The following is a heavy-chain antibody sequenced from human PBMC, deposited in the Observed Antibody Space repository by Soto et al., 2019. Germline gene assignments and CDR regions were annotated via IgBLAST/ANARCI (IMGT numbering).Heavy chain of an antibody. CDR2: INHSGST. V-gene: IGHV4-34*01. D-gene: IGHD3-10*01. J-gene: IGHJ5*01. CDR3: GRCRLRCYCGLGSLYRGLLSCFHS. Sequence: SETRSFTCAVYGGSFSGYYWSWIRQPPGKGLEWIGEINHSGSTNYNPSLKSRVTISVDTSKNQFSLKLSSVTAADTAVYYCGRCRLRCYCGLGSLYRGLLSCFHSPGQGTLVTLS. CDR1: GGSFSGYY.